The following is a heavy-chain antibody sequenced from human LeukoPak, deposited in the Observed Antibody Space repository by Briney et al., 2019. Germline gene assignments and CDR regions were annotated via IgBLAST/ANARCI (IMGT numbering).Heavy chain of an antibody. V-gene: IGHV4-31*03. CDR2: IYYSGST. D-gene: IGHD6-19*01. CDR3: ARAEWLGWFDP. Sequence: SETLSLTCTVSGGSISSGGYYWSWIRQHPGKGLEWIGHIYYSGSTYYNPSLKSRVTISVDTSKNQFSLKLSSVTAADTAVYYCARAEWLGWFDPWGQGTLVTVSS. CDR1: GGSISSGGYY. J-gene: IGHJ5*02.